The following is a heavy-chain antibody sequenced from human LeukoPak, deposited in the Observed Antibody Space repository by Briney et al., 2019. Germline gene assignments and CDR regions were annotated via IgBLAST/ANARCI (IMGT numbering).Heavy chain of an antibody. V-gene: IGHV4-61*02. CDR3: ARGAYGSTNYNWFDP. J-gene: IGHJ5*02. CDR1: GGSVSSGSYY. CDR2: IYTSGST. Sequence: SETLSLTCTVSGGSVSSGSYYWSWIRQPAGKGLEWIGRIYTSGSTNYNPSLKSRVTISVDTSKNQFSLKLSSVTAAGTAVYYCARGAYGSTNYNWFDPWGQGTLVTVSS. D-gene: IGHD3-10*01.